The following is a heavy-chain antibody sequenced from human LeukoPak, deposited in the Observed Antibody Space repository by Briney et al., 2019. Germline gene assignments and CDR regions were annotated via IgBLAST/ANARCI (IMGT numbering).Heavy chain of an antibody. D-gene: IGHD6-13*01. CDR3: VMIAAAGTDY. Sequence: PGGSLRLSCAASGFTFSSYSMNWVRQAPGKGLEWVSSISGSSSYIYYADSVKGRFTISRDNAKNSLYLQMNSLRAEDTAVYYCVMIAAAGTDYWGQGTLVTVSS. CDR1: GFTFSSYS. V-gene: IGHV3-21*01. CDR2: ISGSSSYI. J-gene: IGHJ4*02.